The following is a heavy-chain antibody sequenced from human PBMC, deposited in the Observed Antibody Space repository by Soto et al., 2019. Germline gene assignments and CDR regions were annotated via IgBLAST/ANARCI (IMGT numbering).Heavy chain of an antibody. CDR2: INSEGSST. Sequence: EVQLVESGGGLVQPGGSLRLSCAASGFTFSSYWMHWVRQAPGKGLVWVSRINSEGSSTSYADSVKGRFTISRDNAKNTLYLQMNSLRAEDTAVYYCARGSYGGKTFDYWGQGTLVTVSS. J-gene: IGHJ4*02. CDR3: ARGSYGGKTFDY. D-gene: IGHD4-17*01. CDR1: GFTFSSYW. V-gene: IGHV3-74*01.